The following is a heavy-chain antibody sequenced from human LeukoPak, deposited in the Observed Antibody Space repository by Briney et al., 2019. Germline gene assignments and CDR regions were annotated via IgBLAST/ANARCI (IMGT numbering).Heavy chain of an antibody. CDR3: ARDRDPYGGKPFDY. CDR2: ISSSSSYI. V-gene: IGHV3-21*01. J-gene: IGHJ4*02. Sequence: AGGSLRLSCAASGFTFSSYSRNWVRQAPGKGLEWVSSISSSSSYIYYADSVKGRFTISRDNAKNSLYLQMNSLRAEDTAVYYCARDRDPYGGKPFDYWGQGTLVTVSS. D-gene: IGHD4/OR15-4a*01. CDR1: GFTFSSYS.